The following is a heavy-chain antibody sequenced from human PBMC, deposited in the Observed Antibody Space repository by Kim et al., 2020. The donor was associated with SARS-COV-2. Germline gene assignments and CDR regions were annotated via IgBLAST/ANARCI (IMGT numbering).Heavy chain of an antibody. CDR3: ARDWTPSMVRPYYGMDV. Sequence: ASVKVSCKASGYTFTSYAMHWVRQAPGQRLEWMGWINAGNGNTKYSQKFQGRVTITRDTSAGTAYMELSSLRSEDTAVYYCARDWTPSMVRPYYGMDVWGQGTTVTVSS. CDR2: INAGNGNT. J-gene: IGHJ6*02. CDR1: GYTFTSYA. V-gene: IGHV1-3*01. D-gene: IGHD3-10*01.